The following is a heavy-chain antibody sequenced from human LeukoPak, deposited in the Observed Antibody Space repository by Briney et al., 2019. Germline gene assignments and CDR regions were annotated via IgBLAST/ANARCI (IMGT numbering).Heavy chain of an antibody. V-gene: IGHV1-2*02. D-gene: IGHD4-17*01. CDR2: INPNSGGT. Sequence: GSSVTVSCKASGCTFTGYYMQWVRQPPGQGLEWVGWINPNSGGTNYEQKFQGRVTMTRDTSISTAYMELSRLRSDDTAVYYCARGPPRLRSPLDYWGQGTLVTVSS. CDR3: ARGPPRLRSPLDY. CDR1: GCTFTGYY. J-gene: IGHJ4*02.